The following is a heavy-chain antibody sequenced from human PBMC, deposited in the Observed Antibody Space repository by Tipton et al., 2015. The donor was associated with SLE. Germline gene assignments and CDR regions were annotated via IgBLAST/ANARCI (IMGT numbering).Heavy chain of an antibody. Sequence: TLSLPCTVSGGSISRYYWSWIRQPPGKGLEWIGYIYYSGSTNYNPSLKSRVTISVDTSKNQFSLNLSSVTAADTAIYYCARDLPYAHAFNIWGQGTVVTVSS. D-gene: IGHD2-2*01. CDR2: IYYSGST. CDR1: GGSISRYY. CDR3: ARDLPYAHAFNI. J-gene: IGHJ3*02. V-gene: IGHV4-59*12.